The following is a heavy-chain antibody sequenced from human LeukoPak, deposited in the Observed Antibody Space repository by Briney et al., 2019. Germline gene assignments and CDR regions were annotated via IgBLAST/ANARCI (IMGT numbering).Heavy chain of an antibody. J-gene: IGHJ6*02. CDR1: GGTFSSYA. D-gene: IGHD3-10*01. Sequence: GASVKVSCTASGGTFSSYAFSWVRQAPGQGLEWMGRIIPIIGIENYAQKFQGRVSITADNSTSTAYMELSSLRSEDTAVYYCARGLRITMVRGGTTNYYYGMDVWGQGTTVTVSS. V-gene: IGHV1-69*04. CDR3: ARGLRITMVRGGTTNYYYGMDV. CDR2: IIPIIGIE.